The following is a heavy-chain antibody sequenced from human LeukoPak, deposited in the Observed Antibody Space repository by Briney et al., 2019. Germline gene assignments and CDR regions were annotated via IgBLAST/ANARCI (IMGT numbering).Heavy chain of an antibody. J-gene: IGHJ6*02. Sequence: ASVTVSCKASGYTFTSYGINWVRQAPGQGLEWMGWISAYNGNTNYAQKLQGRVTMTTDTSTSTAYMELRSLRSDDTAVYYCARRLTDSSGYYPYYYYGMDVWGQGTTVTVSS. CDR2: ISAYNGNT. D-gene: IGHD3-22*01. CDR1: GYTFTSYG. CDR3: ARRLTDSSGYYPYYYYGMDV. V-gene: IGHV1-18*01.